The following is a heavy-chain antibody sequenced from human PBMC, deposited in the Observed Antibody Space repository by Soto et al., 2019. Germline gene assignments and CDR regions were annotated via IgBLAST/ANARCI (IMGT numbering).Heavy chain of an antibody. Sequence: SENVSCTASGYTFTSYGISWVRQAPGQGIEWMGWISAYNGNTNDAQKLQGRVTMTTDTSTSTAYMELRSLRSDDTAVYYCARGEAIVRGFTSQHYGMDLPGQGITVTVFS. CDR2: ISAYNGNT. CDR3: ARGEAIVRGFTSQHYGMDL. CDR1: GYTFTSYG. D-gene: IGHD3-10*01. J-gene: IGHJ6*02. V-gene: IGHV1-18*01.